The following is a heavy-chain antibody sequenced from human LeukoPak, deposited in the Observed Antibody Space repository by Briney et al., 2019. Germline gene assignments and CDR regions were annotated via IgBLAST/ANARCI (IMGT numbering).Heavy chain of an antibody. J-gene: IGHJ4*02. V-gene: IGHV3-23*01. CDR1: GFTFSNYA. CDR2: ISGSGTST. CDR3: AKASGQAGYCSSTSCHYTFDY. Sequence: GGSLRLSCAASGFTFSNYAMSWVRQAPGKGLEWVSAISGSGTSTYFADSVKGRFTVSRDNSKNTLYLQMNSLRAEDTTVYYCAKASGQAGYCSSTSCHYTFDYWGQGTLVTVSS. D-gene: IGHD2-2*01.